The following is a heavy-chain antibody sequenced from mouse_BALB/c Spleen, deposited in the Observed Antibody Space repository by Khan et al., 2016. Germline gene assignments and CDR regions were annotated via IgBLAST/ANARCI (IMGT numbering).Heavy chain of an antibody. CDR1: GFTFSDAW. D-gene: IGHD1-2*01. Sequence: EVKLEESGGGLVQPGGSMKLSCAASGFTFSDAWMDWVRQSPEKGLEWVAEIRSNANNHATYYAESVKGRFTISRDDSKSSVYLQMNSLRAKDTGIYACPRQFITTATGFDYWGQGTTLTVAS. CDR3: PRQFITTATGFDY. V-gene: IGHV6-6*01. CDR2: IRSNANNHAT. J-gene: IGHJ2*01.